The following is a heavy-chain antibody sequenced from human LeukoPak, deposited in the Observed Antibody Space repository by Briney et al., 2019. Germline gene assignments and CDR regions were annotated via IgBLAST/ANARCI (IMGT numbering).Heavy chain of an antibody. V-gene: IGHV4-34*01. CDR2: INHSGST. CDR1: GGSFSGYY. Sequence: KPSETLSLTCAVYGGSFSGYYWSWIRQPPGKGLEWIGEINHSGSTNHNPSLRSRVTISVDTSKNQFSLKLSSVTAADTAVYYCAKSWRPRRWPDSFDPWGQGTLVTVSS. CDR3: AKSWRPRRWPDSFDP. D-gene: IGHD5-24*01. J-gene: IGHJ5*02.